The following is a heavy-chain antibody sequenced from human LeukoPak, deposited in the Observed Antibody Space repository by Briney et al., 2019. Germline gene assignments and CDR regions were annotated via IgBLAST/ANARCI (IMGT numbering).Heavy chain of an antibody. CDR2: INHSGST. J-gene: IGHJ6*02. D-gene: IGHD3-22*01. CDR3: AREGSLTYYYDSSGYPYYYYYGMDV. Sequence: TSSETLSLTCAVYGGSFSGYYWSWIRQPPGKGLEWIGEINHSGSTNYNPSLKSRVTISVDTSKNQFSLKLSSVTAADTAVYYCAREGSLTYYYDSSGYPYYYYYGMDVWGQGTTVTVSS. CDR1: GGSFSGYY. V-gene: IGHV4-34*01.